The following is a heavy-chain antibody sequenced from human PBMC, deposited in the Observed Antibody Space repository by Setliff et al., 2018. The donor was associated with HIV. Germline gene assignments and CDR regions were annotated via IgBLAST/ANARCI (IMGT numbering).Heavy chain of an antibody. Sequence: LRLSCEASGFSFSTYNMNWVRQAPGKGLEWISFISSSGSTIYYADSVKGRFTISRDNAKNSLFLQMNSLRVEDTALYYCARVNPGPAAATKFFDYWGQGTLVTVSS. CDR2: ISSSGSTI. CDR1: GFSFSTYN. CDR3: ARVNPGPAAATKFFDY. V-gene: IGHV3-48*03. J-gene: IGHJ4*02. D-gene: IGHD6-13*01.